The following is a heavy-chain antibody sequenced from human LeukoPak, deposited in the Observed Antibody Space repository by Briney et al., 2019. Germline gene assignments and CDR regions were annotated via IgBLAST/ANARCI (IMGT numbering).Heavy chain of an antibody. Sequence: ASVKVSCKASGYTFTSYGISWVRQAPGQGLEWMGRISAYNGNTNYAQKLQGRVTMTTDTSTSTAYMELRSLRSDDTAVYYCARASGFLDIVATPTNYWGQGTLVTVSS. CDR3: ARASGFLDIVATPTNY. V-gene: IGHV1-18*01. D-gene: IGHD5-12*01. CDR1: GYTFTSYG. CDR2: ISAYNGNT. J-gene: IGHJ4*02.